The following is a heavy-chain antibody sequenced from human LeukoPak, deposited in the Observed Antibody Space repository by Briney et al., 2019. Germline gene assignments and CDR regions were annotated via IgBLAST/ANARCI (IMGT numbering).Heavy chain of an antibody. Sequence: ASVKVSCKASGYTFTSYGISWVRQAPGQGLEWMGWISAYNGNTNYAQKLQGRVTMTTDTSTSTAYMELSRLRSDDTAVYYCAIIGSSLFHFDYWGQGTLVTVSS. CDR2: ISAYNGNT. CDR1: GYTFTSYG. D-gene: IGHD1-26*01. J-gene: IGHJ4*02. V-gene: IGHV1-18*01. CDR3: AIIGSSLFHFDY.